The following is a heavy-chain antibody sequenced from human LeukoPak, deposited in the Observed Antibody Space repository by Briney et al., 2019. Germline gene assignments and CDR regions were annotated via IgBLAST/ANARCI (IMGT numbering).Heavy chain of an antibody. J-gene: IGHJ6*02. CDR2: IYYSGST. V-gene: IGHV4-39*07. D-gene: IGHD6-19*01. CDR3: ARGNFGGKWLAPYYYYSMDV. Sequence: SETLSLTCTVSGGSISSSSYYWGWIRQPPGKGLEWIGSIYYSGSTYYNPSLKSRVTISVDTSKNQFSLKLSSVTAADTAVYYCARGNFGGKWLAPYYYYSMDVWGQGTTVTVSS. CDR1: GGSISSSSYY.